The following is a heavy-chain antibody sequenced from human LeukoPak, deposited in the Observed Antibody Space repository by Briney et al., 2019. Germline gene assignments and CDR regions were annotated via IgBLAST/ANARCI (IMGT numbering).Heavy chain of an antibody. CDR1: GYSFTSYW. V-gene: IGHV5-51*01. J-gene: IGHJ4*02. CDR3: ARHRIAAAGTTLPDY. CDR2: IYPGDSDT. Sequence: GESLKISCKGSGYSFTSYWIGWVRQMPGKGLEWMGIIYPGDSDTRYSPSFQGQVTISADKSISTAYLQWSSLQASDTAMYYCARHRIAAAGTTLPDYWGQGTLVTVSS. D-gene: IGHD6-13*01.